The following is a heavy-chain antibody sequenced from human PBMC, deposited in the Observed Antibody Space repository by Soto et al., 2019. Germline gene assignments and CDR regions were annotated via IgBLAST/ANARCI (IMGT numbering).Heavy chain of an antibody. CDR2: ISYDGSNK. D-gene: IGHD2-2*01. CDR3: AKGGGRYCSSTSCPGGMAV. CDR1: GFTFSSYG. J-gene: IGHJ6*02. Sequence: ESGGGVVQPGRSLRLSCAASGFTFSSYGMHWVRQAPGKGLEWVAVISYDGSNKYYADSVKGRFTISRDNSKNTLYLQMNSLRAEDTAVYYCAKGGGRYCSSTSCPGGMAVWGQGTTVTVSS. V-gene: IGHV3-30*18.